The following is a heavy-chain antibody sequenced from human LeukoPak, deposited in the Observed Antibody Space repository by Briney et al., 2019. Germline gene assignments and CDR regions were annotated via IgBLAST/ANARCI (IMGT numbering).Heavy chain of an antibody. J-gene: IGHJ4*02. V-gene: IGHV3-48*01. CDR3: TTDLEY. Sequence: GGCLRLSCGASGYTFSDYTIEWVRQAPGKGPGWVSSISSGGSLMNYADSVKGRFTISRDNVGNSLYRQMNSLRVERTAVYYCTTDLEYWGQGVLVTVSS. CDR2: ISSGGSLM. CDR1: GYTFSDYT.